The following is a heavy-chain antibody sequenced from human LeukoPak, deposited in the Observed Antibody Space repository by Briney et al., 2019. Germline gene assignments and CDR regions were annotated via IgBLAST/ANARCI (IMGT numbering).Heavy chain of an antibody. D-gene: IGHD3-16*01. CDR2: VSFTGGST. CDR1: GFTFSGYA. V-gene: IGHV3-23*01. J-gene: IGHJ4*02. CDR3: VKPSYYDSTSDRDYFDY. Sequence: GGSLRLSCAASGFTFSGYAINWVRQAPGKGLEWVAVVSFTGGSTYYADSVKGRFTISRDNAKNTLHMQMNSLRVEDTAVYYCVKPSYYDSTSDRDYFDYWGQGTLVTVSS.